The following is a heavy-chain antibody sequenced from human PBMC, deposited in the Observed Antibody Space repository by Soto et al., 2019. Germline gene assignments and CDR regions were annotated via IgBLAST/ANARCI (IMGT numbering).Heavy chain of an antibody. Sequence: GASLPVSCKPSGSTFSSSGISWVRQAPGQGLEWMGWISVYNGNTNYAQKFQGRVTLTTDTSTSTAYMELTSLRFDDTAVYYCAKSVMAGDYYYYGMDVCGQGTTVTVSS. J-gene: IGHJ6*02. CDR1: GSTFSSSG. CDR3: AKSVMAGDYYYYGMDV. CDR2: ISVYNGNT. V-gene: IGHV1-18*01. D-gene: IGHD6-19*01.